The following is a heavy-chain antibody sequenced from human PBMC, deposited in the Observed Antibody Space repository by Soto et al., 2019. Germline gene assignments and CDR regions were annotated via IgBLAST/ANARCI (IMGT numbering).Heavy chain of an antibody. CDR2: ISSSSSYI. Sequence: EVQLVESGGGLVKPGGSLRLSCAASGFTFSSYSMNWVRQAPGKGLEWVSSISSSSSYIYYADSVKGRFTISRDNAKNSLYLQMNSLRAEDTAVYYCARDGPATAHVFDYWGQGTLVTVSS. CDR3: ARDGPATAHVFDY. J-gene: IGHJ4*02. V-gene: IGHV3-21*01. CDR1: GFTFSSYS.